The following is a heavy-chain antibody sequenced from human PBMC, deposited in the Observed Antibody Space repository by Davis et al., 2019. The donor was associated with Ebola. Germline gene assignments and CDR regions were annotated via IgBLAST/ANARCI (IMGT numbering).Heavy chain of an antibody. CDR2: ISSSSSYI. CDR3: ARARSGGSCYSDY. J-gene: IGHJ4*02. V-gene: IGHV3-21*01. CDR1: GFTFSSYS. Sequence: PGGSLRLSCAASGFTFSSYSMNWVRQAPGKGLEWVSSISSSSSYIYYADSVKGRFTISRDNAKNSLYLQMNSLRAEDTAVYYCARARSGGSCYSDYWGQGTLVTVSS. D-gene: IGHD2-15*01.